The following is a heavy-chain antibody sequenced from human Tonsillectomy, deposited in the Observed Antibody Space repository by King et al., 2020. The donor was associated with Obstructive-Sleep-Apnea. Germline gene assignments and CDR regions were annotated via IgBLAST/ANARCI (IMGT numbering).Heavy chain of an antibody. J-gene: IGHJ5*02. D-gene: IGHD5-18*01. CDR1: EFTFSSYS. V-gene: IGHV3-48*04. CDR2: ISRSGSTI. Sequence: VQLVQSGGGLVQPGGSLRLSCAASEFTFSSYSMNWVRQAPGKGLEGVSYISRSGSTIYYADSVKGRFTISRDNAKNSLFLQMNSLRVEDTAVYYCARDRDTAKQGWFDPWGQGTLVTVSS. CDR3: ARDRDTAKQGWFDP.